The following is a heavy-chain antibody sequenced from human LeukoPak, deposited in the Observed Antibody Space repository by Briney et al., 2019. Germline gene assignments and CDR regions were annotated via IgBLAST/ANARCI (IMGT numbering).Heavy chain of an antibody. Sequence: GGSLRLSCAASGFTFSDYSMTWVRQAPGKGLEWVSVIYSGGSTDYADSVKGRFTISRDNSKNTLYLQLNSLRAEDTAVYYCTSYDSSGFFDYWGQGTLVTVSS. CDR1: GFTFSDYS. D-gene: IGHD3-22*01. CDR2: IYSGGST. CDR3: TSYDSSGFFDY. V-gene: IGHV3-53*01. J-gene: IGHJ4*02.